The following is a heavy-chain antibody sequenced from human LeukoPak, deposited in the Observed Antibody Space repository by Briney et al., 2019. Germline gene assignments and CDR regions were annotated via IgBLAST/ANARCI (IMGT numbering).Heavy chain of an antibody. V-gene: IGHV4-59*11. D-gene: IGHD4-17*01. CDR2: ISSIGST. Sequence: SETLSLTCSVSDDSFSTHYWTWIRQPPGKGLEWIGYISSIGSTNYNPSLKSRVTISVGTSKKRFSLKMTSVTAADTAVYYCARDPTTVTKGFDFWAQGPMVTVSS. CDR3: ARDPTTVTKGFDF. CDR1: DDSFSTHY. J-gene: IGHJ3*01.